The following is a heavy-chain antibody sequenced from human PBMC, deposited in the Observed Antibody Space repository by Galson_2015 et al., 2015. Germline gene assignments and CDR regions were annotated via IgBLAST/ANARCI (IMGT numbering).Heavy chain of an antibody. J-gene: IGHJ4*02. CDR2: IYSRGTT. Sequence: SETLSLTCSVSGVSITNSYWSWIRQPPGKGLEWIGYIYSRGTTNYNPSLKSRVTISVDTSKSQLSLNLRSVTAADTAMYYCAREAGFGPGSFDCWGQGTLVTVSS. D-gene: IGHD1-26*01. V-gene: IGHV4-59*01. CDR3: AREAGFGPGSFDC. CDR1: GVSITNSY.